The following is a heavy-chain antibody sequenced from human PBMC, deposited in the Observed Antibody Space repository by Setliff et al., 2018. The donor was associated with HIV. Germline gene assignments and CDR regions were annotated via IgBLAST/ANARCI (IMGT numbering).Heavy chain of an antibody. J-gene: IGHJ4*02. CDR2: IYIYNSGST. D-gene: IGHD3-3*01. CDR3: ARGVNFDY. V-gene: IGHV4-59*01. Sequence: SETLSLTCSVSGGSFSGYYWSWIRQPPGKGLEWIGYIYIYNSGSTNYNPSLTSRVTISVDTSRNQFSLKLTSVTAADTAIYYCARGVNFDYWGQGTQVTVS. CDR1: GGSFSGYY.